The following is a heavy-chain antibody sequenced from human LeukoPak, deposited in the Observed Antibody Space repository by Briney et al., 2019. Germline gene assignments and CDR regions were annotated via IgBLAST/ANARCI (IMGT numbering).Heavy chain of an antibody. CDR1: GFTFSSYS. Sequence: PGGSLRLSCAASGFTFSSYSMNWVRQAPGKGLEWVSSISSSRSYIYYADSVKGRFTISRDNAKNSLYLQMNSLRAEDTAVYYCARFSNYYDSSGSDWGQGTLVTVSS. J-gene: IGHJ4*02. CDR3: ARFSNYYDSSGSD. D-gene: IGHD3-22*01. CDR2: ISSSRSYI. V-gene: IGHV3-21*01.